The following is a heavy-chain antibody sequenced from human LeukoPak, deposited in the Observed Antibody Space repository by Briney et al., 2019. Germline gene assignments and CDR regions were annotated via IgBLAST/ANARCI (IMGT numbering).Heavy chain of an antibody. D-gene: IGHD3-3*01. CDR3: AKDYYDFWSGPSVLPI. CDR2: ISTSSSYI. J-gene: IGHJ3*02. CDR1: GFTFSSYA. V-gene: IGHV3-21*06. Sequence: GGSLRLSCAASGFTFSSYAMSWVRQAPGKGLEWVSYISTSSSYIYYADSVKGRFTISRDNAKNSLYLQMNSLRAEDTAEYYCAKDYYDFWSGPSVLPIWGQGTMVTVSS.